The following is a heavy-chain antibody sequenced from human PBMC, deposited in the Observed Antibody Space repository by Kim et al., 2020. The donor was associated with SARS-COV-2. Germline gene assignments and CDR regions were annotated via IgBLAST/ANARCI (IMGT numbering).Heavy chain of an antibody. CDR2: IYYSGST. J-gene: IGHJ6*02. V-gene: IGHV4-31*03. CDR1: GGSISSGGYY. D-gene: IGHD6-13*01. CDR3: ARDSIAAARMIHGMDV. Sequence: SETLSLTCTVSGGSISSGGYYWSWIRQHPGKGLEWIGYIYYSGSTYYNPSLKSRVTISVDTSKNQFSLKLSSVTAADTAVYYCARDSIAAARMIHGMDVWGQGTTVTVSS.